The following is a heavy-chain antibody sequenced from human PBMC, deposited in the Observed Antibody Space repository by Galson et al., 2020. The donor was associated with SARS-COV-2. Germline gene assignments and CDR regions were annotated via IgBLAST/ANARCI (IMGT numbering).Heavy chain of an antibody. CDR2: ISYDGSNT. V-gene: IGHV3-30*04. CDR3: ARDIWFGELTPYMDV. D-gene: IGHD3-10*01. CDR1: GFTFSSYA. J-gene: IGHJ6*03. Sequence: GGSLRLSCAASGFTFSSYAMHWVRQAPGKGLEWVAVISYDGSNTYYADSVKGRFTISRDNSKNTLYLQMNSLRAEDTAVYYCARDIWFGELTPYMDVCGKGTTVTVSS.